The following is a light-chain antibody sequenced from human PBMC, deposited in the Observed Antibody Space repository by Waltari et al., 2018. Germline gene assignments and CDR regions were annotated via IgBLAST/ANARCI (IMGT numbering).Light chain of an antibody. V-gene: IGKV1-39*01. CDR1: QTISSF. CDR2: AAS. CDR3: QQSYVNPQT. J-gene: IGKJ1*01. Sequence: DIQMTQSPSSLSASVGDRVVITCRASQTISSFLNWYQHKAGQAPKLLIYAASSLQSGVPSRFSGSRSGTDFTLTISSLQPEDFATYYCQQSYVNPQTFGQGTKVEIK.